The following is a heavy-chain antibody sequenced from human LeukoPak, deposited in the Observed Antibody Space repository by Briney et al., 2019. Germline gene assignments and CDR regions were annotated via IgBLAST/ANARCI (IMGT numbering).Heavy chain of an antibody. Sequence: ASVKVSCKASGYTFSRYFTNWVPQSPGQGLEWMGWSNPNSGGTNYTKKFQARVTMTRDTSISTAYMELSKLRSDDTAVYYCARGVDYWGQGTLVTVSS. CDR1: GYTFSRYF. V-gene: IGHV1-2*02. CDR2: SNPNSGGT. CDR3: ARGVDY. J-gene: IGHJ4*02.